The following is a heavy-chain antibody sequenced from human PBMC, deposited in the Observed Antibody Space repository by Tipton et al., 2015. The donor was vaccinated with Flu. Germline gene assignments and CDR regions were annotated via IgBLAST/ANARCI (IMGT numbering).Heavy chain of an antibody. D-gene: IGHD5-18*01. CDR3: ARCGKDSHALA. CDR2: IYYSGST. J-gene: IGHJ4*02. CDR1: GGSISSYY. Sequence: TLSLTCTVSGGSISSYYWSWIRQPPGKGLEWIGYIYYSGSTNYNPSLKSRVTISVDTSKNQFSLKLSSVTAGDTAVYYCARCGKDSHALARGQGTRVPVSS. V-gene: IGHV4-59*01.